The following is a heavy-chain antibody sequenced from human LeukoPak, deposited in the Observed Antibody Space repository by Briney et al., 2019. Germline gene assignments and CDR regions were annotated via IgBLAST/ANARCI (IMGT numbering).Heavy chain of an antibody. CDR3: ARASEREYYYDSSGALDY. CDR1: GGSISGYY. V-gene: IGHV4-59*01. D-gene: IGHD3-22*01. Sequence: SETLSLTCTVSGGSISGYYWSWIRQPPGKGLEWIGYIYYSGSTNYNPSLKSRVTISVDTSKNQFSLKLSSVTAADTAVYYCARASEREYYYDSSGALDYWGQGTLVTVSS. J-gene: IGHJ4*02. CDR2: IYYSGST.